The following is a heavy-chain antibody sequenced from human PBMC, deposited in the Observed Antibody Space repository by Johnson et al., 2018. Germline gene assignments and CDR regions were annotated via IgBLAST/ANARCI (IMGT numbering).Heavy chain of an antibody. Sequence: EVQLLESGGGVVQPGRSLRLSCAASGFTFSGSAMHWVRQASGKGLEWVGRISSKANSYATAYAASVKGRFTISRDDSKNTAYLQQNSLKTEDTAVYYLTVNASSPPWGQGTTVTVSS. V-gene: IGHV3-73*01. CDR3: TVNASSPP. CDR2: ISSKANSYAT. CDR1: GFTFSGSA. D-gene: IGHD6-13*01. J-gene: IGHJ3*01.